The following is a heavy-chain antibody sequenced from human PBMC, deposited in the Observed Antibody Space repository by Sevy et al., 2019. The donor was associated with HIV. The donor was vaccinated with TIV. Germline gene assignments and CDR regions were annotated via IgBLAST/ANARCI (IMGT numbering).Heavy chain of an antibody. CDR1: GYTFTGYS. V-gene: IGHV1-2*02. Sequence: ASVKVSCKASGYTFTGYSMHWVRQAPGQGLEWMGWINPNSGGTNYAQKFQGRVTMTRDTSISTAYMELSRLRSDDTAVYYCARDKIAVAGTGSYYYGMDVWGQGTTVTVSS. CDR2: INPNSGGT. J-gene: IGHJ6*02. D-gene: IGHD6-19*01. CDR3: ARDKIAVAGTGSYYYGMDV.